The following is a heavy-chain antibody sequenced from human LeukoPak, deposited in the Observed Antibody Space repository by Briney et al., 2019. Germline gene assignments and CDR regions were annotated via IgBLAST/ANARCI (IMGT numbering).Heavy chain of an antibody. CDR1: GFTFSTSW. J-gene: IGHJ4*02. Sequence: GALRLSCAASGFTFSTSWMSWIRQVPGKGLEWVANIKKDGSETYYVDSVKGRFTISRDNAKNSLYLQMNSLRAEDTAMYYCARGRYSGTTYYFDYWGQGTLVTVSS. V-gene: IGHV3-7*03. CDR2: IKKDGSET. D-gene: IGHD5-12*01. CDR3: ARGRYSGTTYYFDY.